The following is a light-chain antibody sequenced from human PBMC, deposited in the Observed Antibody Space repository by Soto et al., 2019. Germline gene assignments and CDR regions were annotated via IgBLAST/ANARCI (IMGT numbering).Light chain of an antibody. CDR2: GAS. V-gene: IGKV3-20*01. CDR3: QQYVSSPLMYT. CDR1: QSVSSNY. J-gene: IGKJ2*01. Sequence: EIVLTQSPGTLSLSPGERATLSCRASQSVSSNYLTWYQQKPGQAPRLLIYGASSRATGIPDRFSGSGSGTDFTLTISRLEPEDFAVYYCQQYVSSPLMYTFGQGTKLEIK.